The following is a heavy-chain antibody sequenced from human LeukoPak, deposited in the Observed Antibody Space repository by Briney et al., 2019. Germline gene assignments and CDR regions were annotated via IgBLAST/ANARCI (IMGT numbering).Heavy chain of an antibody. J-gene: IGHJ4*02. CDR3: AKDYYDSSRRSGYFDY. CDR2: IKQDGSEK. Sequence: GGSLRLSCAASGFTFSSYWMSWVRQAPGKGLEWVANIKQDGSEKYYVDSVKGRFTISRDNAKNSLYLQMNSLRAEDTAVYYCAKDYYDSSRRSGYFDYWGQGTLVTVSS. V-gene: IGHV3-7*01. D-gene: IGHD3-22*01. CDR1: GFTFSSYW.